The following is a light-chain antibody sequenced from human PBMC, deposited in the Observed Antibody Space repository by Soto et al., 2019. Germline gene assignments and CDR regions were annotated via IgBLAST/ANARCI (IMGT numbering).Light chain of an antibody. V-gene: IGKV1-5*03. Sequence: DIQMTQSPSTLSAFVGDSVAITCRASQTISNFLAWYQQKPGKAPKLLFYRASNLEGGVPSRFSDGGSGTEFTLTINSLQPDDSATYYCQQYKSYPWTFGQGTKVDI. CDR2: RAS. CDR3: QQYKSYPWT. CDR1: QTISNF. J-gene: IGKJ1*01.